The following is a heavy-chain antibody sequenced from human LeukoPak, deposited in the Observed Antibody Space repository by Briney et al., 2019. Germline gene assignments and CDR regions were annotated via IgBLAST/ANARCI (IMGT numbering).Heavy chain of an antibody. D-gene: IGHD2-21*02. CDR3: ARGACGGDCYLV. Sequence: SETLSLTCTASGGSISSYYWSWIRQPPGKGLEWIGYIYYSGNTNYNPSPKSRVTISLDTSKNQFSLKLYSVTAADTAVYYCARGACGGDCYLVWGQGTLVTVSS. V-gene: IGHV4-59*01. J-gene: IGHJ4*02. CDR2: IYYSGNT. CDR1: GGSISSYY.